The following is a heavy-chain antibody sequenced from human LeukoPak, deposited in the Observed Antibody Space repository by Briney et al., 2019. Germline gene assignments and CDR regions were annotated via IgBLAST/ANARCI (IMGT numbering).Heavy chain of an antibody. V-gene: IGHV1-18*01. CDR3: ARGKYCTNGVCYYFDY. CDR1: GYTITSYG. Sequence: ASVKVSCKASGYTITSYGISWVRQAPGQGLEWMGWIRAYNGNTNYAQKLQGRVTMTTDTSTSTAYRELRSMRSDDTAVYYCARGKYCTNGVCYYFDYWGQGTLGTVSS. CDR2: IRAYNGNT. D-gene: IGHD2-8*01. J-gene: IGHJ4*02.